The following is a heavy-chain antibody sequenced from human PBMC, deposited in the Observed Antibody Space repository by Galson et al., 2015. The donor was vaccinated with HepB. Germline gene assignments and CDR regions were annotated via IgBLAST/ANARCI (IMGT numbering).Heavy chain of an antibody. V-gene: IGHV1-2*02. CDR3: AREDIVVEPTATYYYGMDV. CDR2: INPHSGGT. J-gene: IGHJ6*02. D-gene: IGHD2-2*01. Sequence: SVKVSCKASGYTFTDYYMHWVRQAPGQGLEWMGWINPHSGGTNYAQKFQGRVTVSRDTSISTAYMELSRLRPDDTAVYYCAREDIVVEPTATYYYGMDVWGQGTTVTVSS. CDR1: GYTFTDYY.